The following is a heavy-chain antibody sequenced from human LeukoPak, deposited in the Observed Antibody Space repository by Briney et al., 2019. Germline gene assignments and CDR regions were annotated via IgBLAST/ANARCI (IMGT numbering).Heavy chain of an antibody. CDR2: ISYDGSNK. CDR3: ARGATASFDP. CDR1: GFTFSSYA. Sequence: PGRSLRLSCAASGFTFSSYAMYWVRQAPGKGLEWVALISYDGSNKYYADSVKGRFTISRDNAKNTVYLQMSSLRAEDAAVYYCARGATASFDPWGQGTLVSVSS. V-gene: IGHV3-30*04. D-gene: IGHD5-12*01. J-gene: IGHJ5*02.